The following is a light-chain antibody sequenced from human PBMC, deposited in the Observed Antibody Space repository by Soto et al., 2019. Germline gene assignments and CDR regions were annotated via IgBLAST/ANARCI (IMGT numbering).Light chain of an antibody. CDR1: QSVAGSS. Sequence: VMTQSPDTLSASPGERATLSCRASQSVAGSSLAWYQQKPGQAPRLLISGASRRATGIPDKFTGSGSGTDLTITISRLEAEDFELYYGQQYGSSPYTFGQGTRLEIK. J-gene: IGKJ5*01. CDR3: QQYGSSPYT. CDR2: GAS. V-gene: IGKV3-20*01.